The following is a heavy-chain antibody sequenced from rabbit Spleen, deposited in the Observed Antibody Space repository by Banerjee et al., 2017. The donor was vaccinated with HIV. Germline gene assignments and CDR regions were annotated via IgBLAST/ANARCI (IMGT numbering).Heavy chain of an antibody. Sequence: HLKESGGGLVQPGGSLKLSCTASGFTLSSYYMNWVRQAPGKGLEWIGYIDPVFGITYYANWVNGRFSISRENAQNTVFLQMTSLTAADTATYFCARDLVGVIGWNFYLWGPGTLVTVS. V-gene: IGHV1S7*01. CDR2: IDPVFGIT. D-gene: IGHD1-1*01. J-gene: IGHJ4*01. CDR3: ARDLVGVIGWNFYL. CDR1: GFTLSSYY.